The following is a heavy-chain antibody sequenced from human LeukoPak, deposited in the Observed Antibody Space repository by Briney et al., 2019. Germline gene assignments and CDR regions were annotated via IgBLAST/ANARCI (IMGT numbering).Heavy chain of an antibody. Sequence: SQTLSLTCTVSGGSISSGGYYWSWIRRHPGKGLEWIGYIYYSGSTYYNPSLKSRVTISVDTSKNQFSLKLSSVTAADTAVYYCARNRVTMVRGGTFYGMDVWGQGTTVTVSS. D-gene: IGHD3-10*01. CDR3: ARNRVTMVRGGTFYGMDV. J-gene: IGHJ6*02. CDR2: IYYSGST. CDR1: GGSISSGGYY. V-gene: IGHV4-31*03.